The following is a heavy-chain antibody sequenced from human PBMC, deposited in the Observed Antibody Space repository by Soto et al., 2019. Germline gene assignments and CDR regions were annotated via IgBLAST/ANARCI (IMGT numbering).Heavy chain of an antibody. CDR2: INAGNGNT. V-gene: IGHV1-3*01. J-gene: IGHJ5*02. CDR3: ARAGEYSSSWYGGDWFDP. D-gene: IGHD6-13*01. Sequence: GASVKVSCKASGYTFTSYAMHWVRQAPGQRLEWMGWINAGNGNTKYSQKFQGRDTITRDTSASTAYMELSSLRSEDTAVYYCARAGEYSSSWYGGDWFDPWGQGTLVTVSS. CDR1: GYTFTSYA.